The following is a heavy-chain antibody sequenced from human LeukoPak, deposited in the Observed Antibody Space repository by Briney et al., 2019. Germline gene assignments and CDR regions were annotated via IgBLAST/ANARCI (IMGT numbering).Heavy chain of an antibody. Sequence: PGGSLRLSCAASGFTFSSYGMHWVRQAPGKGLEWVAFIRNDGSNKYYADSVKGRLTISRDNSKNMVYLQMNSLSAEDTAVYYCAKGPNYDILTGWRKTYNGFDVWGQGTMVTVSS. J-gene: IGHJ3*01. V-gene: IGHV3-30*02. CDR2: IRNDGSNK. CDR1: GFTFSSYG. D-gene: IGHD3-9*01. CDR3: AKGPNYDILTGWRKTYNGFDV.